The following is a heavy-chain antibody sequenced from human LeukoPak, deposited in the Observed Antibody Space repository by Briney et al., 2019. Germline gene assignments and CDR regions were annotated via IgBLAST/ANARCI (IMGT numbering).Heavy chain of an antibody. D-gene: IGHD3-10*01. CDR3: ARGSLSSGSHYSDY. V-gene: IGHV3-21*01. Sequence: GGSLRLSCAASGFTFNIYTMNWVRQAPGKGLEWVATISSTSTYIYHADSLKGRFTISRDNAKSSLFLQMNSLRAEDTAVYHCARGSLSSGSHYSDYWGQGTLVTVSS. J-gene: IGHJ4*02. CDR2: ISSTSTYI. CDR1: GFTFNIYT.